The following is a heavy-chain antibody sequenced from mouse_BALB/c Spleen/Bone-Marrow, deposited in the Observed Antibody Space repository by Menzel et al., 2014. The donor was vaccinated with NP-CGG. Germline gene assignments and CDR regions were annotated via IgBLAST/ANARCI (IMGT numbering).Heavy chain of an antibody. CDR3: ARGYYVIDY. CDR1: GYYLTSYW. J-gene: IGHJ4*01. CDR2: INPSSGYT. V-gene: IGHV1-7*01. Sequence: QVQLQQSGAELAKPGASVKMSCKASGYYLTSYWMHWVKQRPGQGLEWIGYINPSSGYTESNQKFKDKATLTADKSSSTAYMQLTSLTSEDSAVYYCARGYYVIDYWGQGTSVTVSS.